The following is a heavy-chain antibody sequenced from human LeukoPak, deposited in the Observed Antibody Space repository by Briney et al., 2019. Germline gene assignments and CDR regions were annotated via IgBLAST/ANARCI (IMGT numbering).Heavy chain of an antibody. Sequence: PSETLSLTCTVSGGSISSGGYYWSWIRQPPGKGLEWIGEINHSGSTNYNPSLKSRVTISVDTSKNQFSLKLSSVTAADTAVYYCARDQSRYTIFGVVSHDAFDIWGQGTMVTVSS. V-gene: IGHV4-39*07. D-gene: IGHD3-3*01. CDR3: ARDQSRYTIFGVVSHDAFDI. CDR2: INHSGST. CDR1: GGSISSGGYY. J-gene: IGHJ3*02.